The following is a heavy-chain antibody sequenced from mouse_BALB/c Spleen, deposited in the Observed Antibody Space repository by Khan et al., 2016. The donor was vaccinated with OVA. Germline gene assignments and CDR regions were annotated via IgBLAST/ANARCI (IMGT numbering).Heavy chain of an antibody. V-gene: IGHV2-9*02. Sequence: QVQLKESGPGLVAPSQTLSISCTVSGFSISNYGVHWVRQPPGKGLEWLGVIWAGGSTNHNSALMSRLSITKDNSKHQVSLIMNSLQTDDTAIYYCARAFYNGAWFAYWGQGTLVTVSA. D-gene: IGHD1-3*01. CDR3: ARAFYNGAWFAY. CDR2: IWAGGST. CDR1: GFSISNYG. J-gene: IGHJ3*01.